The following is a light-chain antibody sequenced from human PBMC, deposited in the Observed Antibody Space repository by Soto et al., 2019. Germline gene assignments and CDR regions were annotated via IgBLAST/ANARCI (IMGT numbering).Light chain of an antibody. CDR3: QEYNTNSRT. CDR1: ESIYSW. CDR2: TTF. Sequence: IQMTQSPSTLSASVGDTVTITCRASESIYSWLAWYKQIPGKAPQLLIYTTFTLQGGVPSRFSGSGSWAEYTLTISSLQPNDFPTYYCQEYNTNSRTFGQGTRV. J-gene: IGKJ1*01. V-gene: IGKV1-5*03.